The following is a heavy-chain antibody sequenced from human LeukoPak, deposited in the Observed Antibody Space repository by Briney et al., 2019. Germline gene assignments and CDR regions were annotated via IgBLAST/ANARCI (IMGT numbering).Heavy chain of an antibody. D-gene: IGHD2-21*01. CDR3: ARFPRGRLFPFDY. J-gene: IGHJ4*02. CDR2: INHSGST. CDR1: AGTIYNYY. Sequence: SETLSLTCTVYAGTIYNYYWSWIRQSPGKGLEWIGEINHSGSTNYNPSLKSRVTISVDTSKNQFSLKLSSVTAADTAVYYCARFPRGRLFPFDYWGQGTLVTVSS. V-gene: IGHV4-34*01.